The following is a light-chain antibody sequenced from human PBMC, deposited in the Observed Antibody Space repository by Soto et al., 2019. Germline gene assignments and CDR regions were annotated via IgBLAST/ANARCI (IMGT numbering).Light chain of an antibody. J-gene: IGKJ2*01. CDR2: LGS. CDR1: QSLRHSNGYNY. V-gene: IGKV2-28*01. CDR3: MQGLIPPYT. Sequence: EIVMTQSPLSLPVTPGEPASISCRSSQSLRHSNGYNYLDWYLQRPGQSPQLLIQLGSNRASGVPDRFSSSGSGTEFILKISRVEAEDVGIYYCMQGLIPPYTFGQGTKLEI.